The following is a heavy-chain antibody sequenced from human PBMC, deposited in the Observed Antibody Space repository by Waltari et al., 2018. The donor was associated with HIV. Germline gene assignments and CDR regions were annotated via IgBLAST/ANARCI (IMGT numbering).Heavy chain of an antibody. Sequence: QLQLQESGPGLVKPSETLFLTCTVSGGSISSSSYYWGWIRQPPGKGLEWIGSIYYSGSTYYNPSLKSRVTISVDTSKNQFSLKLSSVTAADTAVYYCARHSLTYYYDSSGYSVAFDYWGQGTLVTVSS. J-gene: IGHJ4*02. CDR2: IYYSGST. CDR3: ARHSLTYYYDSSGYSVAFDY. D-gene: IGHD3-22*01. CDR1: GGSISSSSYY. V-gene: IGHV4-39*01.